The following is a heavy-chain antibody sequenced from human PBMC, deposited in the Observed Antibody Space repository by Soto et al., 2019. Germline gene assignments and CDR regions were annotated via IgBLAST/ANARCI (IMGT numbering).Heavy chain of an antibody. CDR2: ISSSSSYI. CDR3: AGSLNYYDSSGYQPLWFDP. V-gene: IGHV3-21*01. J-gene: IGHJ5*02. D-gene: IGHD3-22*01. Sequence: GGSLRLSCAASGFTFSSYSMNWVRQAPGKGLEWVSSISSSSSYIYYADSVKGRFTISRDNAKSSLYLQMNSLRAEDTAVYYCAGSLNYYDSSGYQPLWFDPWGQGTLVTVSS. CDR1: GFTFSSYS.